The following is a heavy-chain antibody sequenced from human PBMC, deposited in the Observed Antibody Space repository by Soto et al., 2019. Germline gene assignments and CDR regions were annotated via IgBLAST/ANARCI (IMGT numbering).Heavy chain of an antibody. Sequence: EVQLLESGGGLVQPGGSLRLSCAASGFTLSNYAMSWVRQAPGKGLEWVSAIGGSGGTYYADSVKGRFTVSRDNSKNTLYLQMNSLSAEDTAIYYCAKKGFCSGGSCYGFDYWGQGTLVTVSS. CDR2: IGGSGGT. CDR3: AKKGFCSGGSCYGFDY. D-gene: IGHD2-15*01. V-gene: IGHV3-23*01. CDR1: GFTLSNYA. J-gene: IGHJ4*02.